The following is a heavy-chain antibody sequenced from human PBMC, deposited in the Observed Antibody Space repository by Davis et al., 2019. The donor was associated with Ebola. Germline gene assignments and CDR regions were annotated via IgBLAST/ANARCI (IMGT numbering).Heavy chain of an antibody. J-gene: IGHJ5*02. CDR1: GYTFTSYG. CDR2: ISVYNGNT. CDR3: ARDRMVVVVVAATPGWFDP. V-gene: IGHV1-18*01. D-gene: IGHD2-15*01. Sequence: ASVKVSCKASGYTFTSYGISWVRQAPGQGLEWMGWISVYNGNTKYAQKLQGRVTMTTDTSTSTAYMELRSLRSDDTAVYYCARDRMVVVVVAATPGWFDPWGQGTLVTVSS.